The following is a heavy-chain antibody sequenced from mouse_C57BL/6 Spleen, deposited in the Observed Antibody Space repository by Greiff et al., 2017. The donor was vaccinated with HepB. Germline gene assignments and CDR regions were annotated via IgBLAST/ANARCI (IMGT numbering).Heavy chain of an antibody. CDR3: ARGGWLGGMDY. CDR2: IAPEDGET. V-gene: IGHV14-2*01. J-gene: IGHJ4*01. D-gene: IGHD2-3*01. Sequence: EVHLVESGAELVKPGASVKLSCTASGFNIKDYYMHWVKQRTEQGLEWIGRIAPEDGETKYAPIFQGKATITADTYSNTAYLQLSSLTSENTAGYYCARGGWLGGMDYWGQGTSVTVSS. CDR1: GFNIKDYY.